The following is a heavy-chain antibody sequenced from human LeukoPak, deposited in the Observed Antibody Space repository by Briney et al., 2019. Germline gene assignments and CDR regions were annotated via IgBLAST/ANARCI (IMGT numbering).Heavy chain of an antibody. CDR1: GGSFSGYY. Sequence: LSLTCAVYGGSFSGYYWNWIRQAPGKGLEWVAVIWSDGSNKYYADSVKGRFTISRDNSKNTLYLLMNSLRAEDTAVYYCARGQYYGIDYWGQGTLVTVSS. D-gene: IGHD2/OR15-2a*01. V-gene: IGHV3-33*08. CDR3: ARGQYYGIDY. J-gene: IGHJ4*02. CDR2: IWSDGSNK.